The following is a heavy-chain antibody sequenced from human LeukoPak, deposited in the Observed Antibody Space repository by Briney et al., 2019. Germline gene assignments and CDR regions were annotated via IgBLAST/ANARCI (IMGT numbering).Heavy chain of an antibody. CDR1: GFTFSSYS. CDR2: ISSSSSYI. Sequence: GGSLRLSCAASGFTFSSYSMNWVRQAPGKGLEWVSSISSSSSYIYYADSVKGRFTISRDNAKNSLYLQMNSLRAEDTAVYYCARGLWDIVATNDYWGQGTLVTVSS. CDR3: ARGLWDIVATNDY. D-gene: IGHD5-12*01. V-gene: IGHV3-21*01. J-gene: IGHJ4*02.